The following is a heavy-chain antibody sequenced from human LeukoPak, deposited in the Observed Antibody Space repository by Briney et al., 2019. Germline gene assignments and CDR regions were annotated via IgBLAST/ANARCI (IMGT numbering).Heavy chain of an antibody. J-gene: IGHJ4*02. CDR2: ISYDGSNK. V-gene: IGHV3-30*18. Sequence: PGGSLRLSCAASGXTFSSYGVHWVRQAPGKGLEWVAVISYDGSNKYYADSVKGRFTISRDNSKNTLYLQMNSLRAEDTAVYYCAKDWYYDSSGYHVDDYWGQGTLVTVSS. CDR1: GXTFSSYG. CDR3: AKDWYYDSSGYHVDDY. D-gene: IGHD3-22*01.